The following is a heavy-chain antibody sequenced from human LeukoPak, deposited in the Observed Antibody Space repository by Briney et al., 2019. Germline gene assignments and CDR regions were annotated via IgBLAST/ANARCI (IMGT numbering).Heavy chain of an antibody. D-gene: IGHD3-16*02. CDR1: GYTFTSYG. CDR2: ISAYNGNT. J-gene: IGHJ4*02. V-gene: IGHV1-18*01. CDR3: ARVLRGVSTFGGVIVSEY. Sequence: ASVKDSCKASGYTFTSYGISWVRQAPGQGLEGMGWISAYNGNTNYALQLQGRVTMTTDNYTSTAYLELTSLRTDDTAVYYCARVLRGVSTFGGVIVSEYWGQGTLVTVSS.